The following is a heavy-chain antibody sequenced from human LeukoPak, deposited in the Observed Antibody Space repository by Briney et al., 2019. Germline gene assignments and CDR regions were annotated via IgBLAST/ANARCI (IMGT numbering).Heavy chain of an antibody. CDR3: ARDRIKSGSYYFDY. CDR1: AFTFSDYS. J-gene: IGHJ4*02. D-gene: IGHD1-26*01. V-gene: IGHV3-48*01. Sequence: PGGSLRLSCVASAFTFSDYSMNWVRQAPGKGLEWVSYISGRSSTIYYADSVKGRFTISRDNAKNSMYLEMNSLRAEDTAVYYCARDRIKSGSYYFDYWGQGTLVTVSS. CDR2: ISGRSSTI.